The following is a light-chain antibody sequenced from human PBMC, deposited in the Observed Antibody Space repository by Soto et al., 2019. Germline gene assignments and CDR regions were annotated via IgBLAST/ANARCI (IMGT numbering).Light chain of an antibody. CDR3: NAYRSSSARV. CDR2: KVN. V-gene: IGLV2-14*01. CDR1: SNDIGAFNF. Sequence: QSALTQPASVSGSLGQSVTISCTGTSNDIGAFNFVSWYQQHPGKAPKVILYKVNSRPSGVSDRFSGSKSGNTASLTISGLQVEDEADYYCNAYRSSSARVFGGGTKLTVL. J-gene: IGLJ3*02.